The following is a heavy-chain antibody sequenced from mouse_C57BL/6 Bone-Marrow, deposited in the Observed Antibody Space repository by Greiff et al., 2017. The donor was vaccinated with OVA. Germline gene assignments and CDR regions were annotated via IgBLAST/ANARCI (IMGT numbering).Heavy chain of an antibody. CDR1: GFTFSDYY. J-gene: IGHJ4*01. CDR2: ISNGGGST. Sequence: EVQLQESGGGLVQPGGSLKLSCAASGFTFSDYYMYWVRQTPEKRLEWVAYISNGGGSTYYPDTVKGRFTISRDNAKNTLYLQMSRLKSEDTAMYYCARRDVDYAMDYWGQGTSVTVSS. V-gene: IGHV5-12*01. D-gene: IGHD3-3*01. CDR3: ARRDVDYAMDY.